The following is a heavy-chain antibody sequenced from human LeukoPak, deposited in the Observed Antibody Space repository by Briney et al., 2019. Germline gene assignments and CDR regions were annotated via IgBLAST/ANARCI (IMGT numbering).Heavy chain of an antibody. CDR2: IYTSGST. D-gene: IGHD3-22*01. Sequence: PSETLSLTCTVSGGSISSYYWSWIRRPAGKGLEWIGRIYTSGSTNYNPSLKSRVTISVDTSKNQFSLKLSSVTAADTAVYYCARSYYDSSPDYWGQGTLVTVSS. J-gene: IGHJ4*02. CDR3: ARSYYDSSPDY. CDR1: GGSISSYY. V-gene: IGHV4-4*07.